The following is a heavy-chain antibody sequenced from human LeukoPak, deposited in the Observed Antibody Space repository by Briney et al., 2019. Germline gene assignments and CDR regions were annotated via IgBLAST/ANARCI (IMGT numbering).Heavy chain of an antibody. V-gene: IGHV1-69*04. CDR1: GGTFSSYA. Sequence: GASVKVSCKASGGTFSSYAISWVRQAPGQGLEWMGRIIPILGIANYAQKFQGRVTITADKSTSTAYMELSSLRSEDTAVYYCARDQWIQLWLPAEYFQQWGQGTLVTVSS. J-gene: IGHJ1*01. CDR3: ARDQWIQLWLPAEYFQQ. CDR2: IIPILGIA. D-gene: IGHD5-18*01.